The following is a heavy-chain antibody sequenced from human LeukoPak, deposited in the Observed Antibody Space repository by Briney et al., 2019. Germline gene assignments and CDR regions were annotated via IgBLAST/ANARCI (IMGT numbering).Heavy chain of an antibody. J-gene: IGHJ4*02. CDR1: GGTFSSYA. CDR2: INPNSGGT. Sequence: GASVKVSCKASGGTFSSYAISWVRQAPGQGLEWMGWINPNSGGTNYAQKFQGRVTMTRDTSISTAYMELSRPRSDDTAVYYCARGVVGATSGLDYWGQGTLVTVSS. D-gene: IGHD1-26*01. V-gene: IGHV1-2*02. CDR3: ARGVVGATSGLDY.